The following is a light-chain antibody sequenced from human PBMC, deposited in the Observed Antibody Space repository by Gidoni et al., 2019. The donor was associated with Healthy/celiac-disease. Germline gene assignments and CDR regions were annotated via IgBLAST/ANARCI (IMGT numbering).Light chain of an antibody. CDR1: QSVSSN. V-gene: IGKV3-15*01. J-gene: IGKJ1*01. Sequence: ERVMTQSPATLSVAPGERATLSCRASQSVSSNLAWYQQKPGPAPRLLLYGASTRATGIPARFIGSGSGTAFTLTTSSLQSADFAVYYCQQYNNWPRTFXXXTKVEIK. CDR2: GAS. CDR3: QQYNNWPRT.